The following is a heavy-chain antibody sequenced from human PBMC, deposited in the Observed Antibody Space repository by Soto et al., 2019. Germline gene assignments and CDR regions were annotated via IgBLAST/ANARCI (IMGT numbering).Heavy chain of an antibody. V-gene: IGHV4-31*03. CDR2: INYRGTT. D-gene: IGHD5-18*01. CDR1: GGSINRDGYY. J-gene: IGHJ4*01. Sequence: QVHLQESGPGLVKPSQTLSLTCTVSGGSINRDGYYWSWIRQHPEKGLEWIGYINYRGTTYYNPSLESRLIISVDTSKNLFSLQLTSVIAADTALYYCARESYSFGRAFDIWGHGTQVTVSS. CDR3: ARESYSFGRAFDI.